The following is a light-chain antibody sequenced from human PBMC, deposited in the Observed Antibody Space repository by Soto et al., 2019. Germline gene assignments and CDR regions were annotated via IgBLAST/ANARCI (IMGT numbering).Light chain of an antibody. CDR2: HNS. V-gene: IGLV1-40*01. Sequence: QLVLTQPPSVSGAPGQRVTISCTGSSSNIGAGYDVHWYQQLPGTAPKLLIYHNSNRPSGVPDRFSGSKSGTSASLAITGLQADDEADYYCQSYDSSLSGSRVFGTGTKLTVL. CDR1: SSNIGAGYD. J-gene: IGLJ1*01. CDR3: QSYDSSLSGSRV.